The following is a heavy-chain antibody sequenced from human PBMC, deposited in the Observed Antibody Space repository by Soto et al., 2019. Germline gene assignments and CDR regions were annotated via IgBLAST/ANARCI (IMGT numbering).Heavy chain of an antibody. CDR2: ISPGGTTI. CDR1: GFTFSRYL. V-gene: IGHV3-48*02. J-gene: IGHJ4*02. Sequence: GGSLRLSCAASGFTFSRYLFNWVRQVPGKGLEWLSYISPGGTTISYADSVKGRFTISRDDAKNSLYLQMNSLRDEDTAVYYCARDPGASGYALDSWGQGTLVTVSS. CDR3: ARDPGASGYALDS. D-gene: IGHD3-22*01.